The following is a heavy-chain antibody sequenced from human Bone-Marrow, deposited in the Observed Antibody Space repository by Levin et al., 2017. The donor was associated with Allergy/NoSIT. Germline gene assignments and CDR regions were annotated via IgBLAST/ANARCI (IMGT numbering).Heavy chain of an antibody. CDR2: ISNVGSTI. CDR1: GFPLSSFS. Sequence: PGGSLRLSCATSGFPLSSFSMDWVRQAPGKGLEWVAYISNVGSTIYYAESVKGRFTISRDNAKNSLFLQMDSLRDDYTAVYYCARGPDGGAHYWGQGTLVTVSS. CDR3: ARGPDGGAHY. V-gene: IGHV3-48*02. D-gene: IGHD3-16*01. J-gene: IGHJ4*02.